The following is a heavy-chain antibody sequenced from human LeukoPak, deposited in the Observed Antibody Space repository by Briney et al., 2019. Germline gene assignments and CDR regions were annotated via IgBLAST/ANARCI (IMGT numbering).Heavy chain of an antibody. Sequence: SETLSLTCAVYGGSFSGYYWSWIRQPPGKGLEWIGEINHSGSTNYNPSLKSRVTISVDTSKNQFSLKLSSVTAADTAVYYCARGKTPLEAIRFDPWGQGTLVTVSS. J-gene: IGHJ5*02. D-gene: IGHD3-9*01. CDR1: GGSFSGYY. CDR2: INHSGST. V-gene: IGHV4-34*01. CDR3: ARGKTPLEAIRFDP.